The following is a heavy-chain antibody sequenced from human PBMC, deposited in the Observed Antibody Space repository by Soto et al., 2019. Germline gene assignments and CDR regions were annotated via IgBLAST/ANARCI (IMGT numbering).Heavy chain of an antibody. V-gene: IGHV4-59*01. Sequence: PSETLSLTCTVSGGSITSYYWTWIRQPPGKGLEWIGNIYYSGSTNYNPSLKSRVTISVDTSKDQFSLKLSSVTAADTAVYYCAREQGYCSGGSCQYFDYWGQGTLVTVSS. CDR1: GGSITSYY. CDR2: IYYSGST. J-gene: IGHJ4*02. D-gene: IGHD2-15*01. CDR3: AREQGYCSGGSCQYFDY.